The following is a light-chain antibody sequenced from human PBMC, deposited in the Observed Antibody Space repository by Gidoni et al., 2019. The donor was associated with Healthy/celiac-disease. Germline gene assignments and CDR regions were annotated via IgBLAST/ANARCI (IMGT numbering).Light chain of an antibody. Sequence: QSVLTQPPSASWTPGQRVTISCSGSSSNIGSNYVYWYQQLPGTAPKLLIYRNNQRPSGVPDRFSGSKSGTSASLAISGLRSEDEADYYCAAWDDSLSCGVFGGGTKLTVL. V-gene: IGLV1-47*01. CDR1: SSNIGSNY. J-gene: IGLJ3*02. CDR3: AAWDDSLSCGV. CDR2: RNN.